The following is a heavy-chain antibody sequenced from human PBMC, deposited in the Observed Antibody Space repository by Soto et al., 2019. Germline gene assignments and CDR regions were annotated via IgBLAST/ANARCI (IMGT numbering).Heavy chain of an antibody. D-gene: IGHD6-13*01. CDR3: ARDLAAVPRAFDY. CDR1: GYTFATDY. Sequence: ASVKVSCKASGYTFATDYMHWVRQAPGQGLEWMGIINPSGDTTGYAQKFQGRVTMTRDTSTRTVYMEVSSLRTEDTAVYYCARDLAAVPRAFDYWGRGTLVTVSS. V-gene: IGHV1-46*01. CDR2: INPSGDTT. J-gene: IGHJ4*02.